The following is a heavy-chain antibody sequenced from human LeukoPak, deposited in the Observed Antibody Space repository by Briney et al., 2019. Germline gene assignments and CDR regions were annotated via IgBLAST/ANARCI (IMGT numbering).Heavy chain of an antibody. CDR2: ISSSGSTI. Sequence: PGGSLRLSCAASGFTFSSYEMNWVRQAPGKALEWVSYISSSGSTIYYADSVKGRFTISRDNAKNSLYLQMNSLRAEDTAVYYCARPLSPHYYYYYGMDVWGQGTTVTVSS. CDR1: GFTFSSYE. V-gene: IGHV3-48*03. J-gene: IGHJ6*02. D-gene: IGHD3-16*02. CDR3: ARPLSPHYYYYYGMDV.